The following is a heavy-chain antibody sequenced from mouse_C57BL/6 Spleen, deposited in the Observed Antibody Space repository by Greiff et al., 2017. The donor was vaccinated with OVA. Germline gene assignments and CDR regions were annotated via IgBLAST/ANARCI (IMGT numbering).Heavy chain of an antibody. D-gene: IGHD1-1*01. CDR1: GFTFSDYY. J-gene: IGHJ2*01. V-gene: IGHV5-12*01. Sequence: EVKVEESGGGLVQPGGSLKLSCAASGFTFSDYYMYWVRQTPEKRLEWVAYISNGGGSTYYPDTVKGRFTISRDNAKNTLYLQMSRLKSEDTAMYYCARQEGYYYGYFDYWGQGTTLTVSS. CDR2: ISNGGGST. CDR3: ARQEGYYYGYFDY.